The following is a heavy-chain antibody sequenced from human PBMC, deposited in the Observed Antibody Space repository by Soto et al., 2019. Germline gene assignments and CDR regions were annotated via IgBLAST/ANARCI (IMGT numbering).Heavy chain of an antibody. CDR2: INHSGST. CDR1: GGSFSGYY. D-gene: IGHD1-26*01. Sequence: PSETPSLTCAVYGGSFSGYYWTWIRQPPGTGLEWIGEINHSGSTNYNPSLKSRVTISVDTSKNQFSLKLTSVTAADTAVYYCATQEVGGSYVYTFDPWGQGTLVTVSS. CDR3: ATQEVGGSYVYTFDP. V-gene: IGHV4-34*01. J-gene: IGHJ5*02.